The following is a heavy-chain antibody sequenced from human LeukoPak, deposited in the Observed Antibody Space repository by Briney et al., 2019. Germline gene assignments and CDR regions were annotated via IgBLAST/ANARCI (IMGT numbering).Heavy chain of an antibody. Sequence: SETLSLTCTVSGGSISSYYWSWIRQPPGKGLEWIGYIYYSGSTNYNPSLKSRVTISVDTSKNQFSLKLSSVTAADTAVYYCARKARYFDWLSEPYDYWGQGTLVTVSS. V-gene: IGHV4-59*01. CDR2: IYYSGST. CDR3: ARKARYFDWLSEPYDY. J-gene: IGHJ4*02. CDR1: GGSISSYY. D-gene: IGHD3-9*01.